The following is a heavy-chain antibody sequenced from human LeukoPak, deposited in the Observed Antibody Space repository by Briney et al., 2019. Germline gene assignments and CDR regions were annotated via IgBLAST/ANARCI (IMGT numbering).Heavy chain of an antibody. CDR2: IYYSGST. J-gene: IGHJ4*02. Sequence: SETLSLTCTVSGASISSHYWSWIRQPPGKGLEWIGYIYYSGSTNYNPSLKSRVTISVDTSKNQFSLKLSSVTAADTAVYYCARGRIGGWLLPEYDYWGQGTLVTVSS. V-gene: IGHV4-59*11. D-gene: IGHD3-22*01. CDR1: GASISSHY. CDR3: ARGRIGGWLLPEYDY.